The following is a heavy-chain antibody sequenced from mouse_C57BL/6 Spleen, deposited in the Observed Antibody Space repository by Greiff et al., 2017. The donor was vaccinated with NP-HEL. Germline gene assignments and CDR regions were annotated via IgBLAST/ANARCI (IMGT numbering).Heavy chain of an antibody. J-gene: IGHJ1*03. D-gene: IGHD1-1*01. CDR2: INPNYGTT. CDR1: GYSFTDYN. Sequence: EVKVVESGPELVKPGASVKISCKASGYSFTDYNMNWVKQSNGKSLEWIGVINPNYGTTSYNQKFKGKATLTVDQSSSTAYMQLNSLTSEDSAVYYCARSGNYGSSYWYFDVWGTGTTVTVSS. V-gene: IGHV1-39*01. CDR3: ARSGNYGSSYWYFDV.